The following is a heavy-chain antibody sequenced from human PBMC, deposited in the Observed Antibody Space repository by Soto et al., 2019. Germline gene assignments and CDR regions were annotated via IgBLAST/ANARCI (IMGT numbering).Heavy chain of an antibody. CDR3: ARVIRRDDFWSGYTYNWFDP. Sequence: SETLSLTCTVSGGSISSYYWSWIRQPPGKGLEWIGYIYYSGSTNYNPSLKSRVTISVDTSKNQFSLKLSSVTAADTAVYYCARVIRRDDFWSGYTYNWFDPWGQGTLVTVSS. CDR2: IYYSGST. CDR1: GGSISSYY. J-gene: IGHJ5*02. V-gene: IGHV4-59*01. D-gene: IGHD3-3*01.